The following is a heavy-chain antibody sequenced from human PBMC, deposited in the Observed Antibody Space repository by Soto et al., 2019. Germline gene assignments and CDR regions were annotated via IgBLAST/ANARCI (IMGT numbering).Heavy chain of an antibody. Sequence: GGSLRLSCAASGFTFSSYGMHWVRQAPGKGLEWVAVIWYDGSNKYYADSVRGRFTISRGNSKNTLYLQMNSLRAEDTAVCYCARDPGVVPAAIPPSYYYGMDVWGQGTTVTVS. J-gene: IGHJ6*02. V-gene: IGHV3-33*01. CDR2: IWYDGSNK. CDR1: GFTFSSYG. D-gene: IGHD2-2*02. CDR3: ARDPGVVPAAIPPSYYYGMDV.